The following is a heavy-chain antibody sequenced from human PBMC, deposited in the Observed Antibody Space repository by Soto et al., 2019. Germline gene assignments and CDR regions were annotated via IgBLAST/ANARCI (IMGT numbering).Heavy chain of an antibody. Sequence: GGSLRLSCAASGFTFSSYAMHWVRQAPGKGLEWVAVISYDGTNKYYADSVKGRFTIYRDNSKNTLYVQMNSLKPEDTAMYYCAREGPPSVAAGIMYFQHWGQGTLVTVSS. CDR2: ISYDGTNK. V-gene: IGHV3-30-3*01. CDR1: GFTFSSYA. D-gene: IGHD6-13*01. CDR3: AREGPPSVAAGIMYFQH. J-gene: IGHJ1*01.